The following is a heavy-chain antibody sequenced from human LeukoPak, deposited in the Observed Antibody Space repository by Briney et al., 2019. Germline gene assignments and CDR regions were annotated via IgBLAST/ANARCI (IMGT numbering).Heavy chain of an antibody. CDR3: ASGGYDILTGPRYYYYGMDV. Sequence: ASVKVSCKDSGGTFSSYAISWVRQAPGQGLEWMGGVIPIFGTANYAQKFQGRVTITADESTSTAYMELSSLRSEDTAVYYCASGGYDILTGPRYYYYGMDVWGKGTTVTVSS. CDR2: VIPIFGTA. V-gene: IGHV1-69*01. J-gene: IGHJ6*04. D-gene: IGHD3-9*01. CDR1: GGTFSSYA.